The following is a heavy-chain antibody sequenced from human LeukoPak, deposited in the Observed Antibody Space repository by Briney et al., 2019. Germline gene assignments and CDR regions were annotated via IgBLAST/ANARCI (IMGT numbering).Heavy chain of an antibody. CDR3: ARDRSYDFWSGYSTPDY. Sequence: XLXXXXSGFTXXSYGMHWVRQAPGKGLEWVAVIWYDGSNKYYADSVKGRFTISRDNSKNTLDLQMNSLRAEDTAVYYCARDRSYDFWSGYSTPDYWGQGTLVTVSS. V-gene: IGHV3-33*01. CDR1: GFTXXSYG. D-gene: IGHD3-3*01. J-gene: IGHJ4*02. CDR2: IWYDGSNK.